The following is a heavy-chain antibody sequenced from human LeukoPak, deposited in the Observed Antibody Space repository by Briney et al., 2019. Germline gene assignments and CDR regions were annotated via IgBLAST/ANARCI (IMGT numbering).Heavy chain of an antibody. CDR2: ISGSGGST. CDR1: GFTFSSYA. D-gene: IGHD2-2*02. Sequence: GGSLRHSCAASGFTFSSYAMSWVRPAPGKGLEWVSAISGSGGSTYYAAPVKGRFTISRDNSKNTLYLQMNGLRAEDTAVYYCAKDLCSSTSCYTANWFDPWGQGTLVTVSS. V-gene: IGHV3-23*01. CDR3: AKDLCSSTSCYTANWFDP. J-gene: IGHJ5*02.